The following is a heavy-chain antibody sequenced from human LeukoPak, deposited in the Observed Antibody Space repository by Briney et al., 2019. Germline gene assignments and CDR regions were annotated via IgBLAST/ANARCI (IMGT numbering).Heavy chain of an antibody. CDR2: ITDSGGYT. CDR1: GSTFSSYA. Sequence: GGSLRLSCAASGSTFSSYAMSWVRQAPGKGLEWVSAITDSGGYTYYADSVRGRFTISRDNSKNTPYLQMNSLRAEDTAVYYCARVSTSSGYYYDYYYGMDVWGQGTTVTVSS. D-gene: IGHD3-22*01. CDR3: ARVSTSSGYYYDYYYGMDV. J-gene: IGHJ6*02. V-gene: IGHV3-23*01.